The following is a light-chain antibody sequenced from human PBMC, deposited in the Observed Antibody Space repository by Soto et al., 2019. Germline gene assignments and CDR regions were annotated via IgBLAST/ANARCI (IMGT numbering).Light chain of an antibody. V-gene: IGKV3-20*01. CDR2: GAS. CDR1: QNVNNNY. Sequence: VLTQSPGTLSLSPGERATLSCRASQNVNNNYLAWYQQKPGQAPRLLIRGASSRATGLPDRFSGSGSGTAFTLTISRLEPEDFAVYYCQKYGSSPGTFGQGTKLEIK. CDR3: QKYGSSPGT. J-gene: IGKJ2*01.